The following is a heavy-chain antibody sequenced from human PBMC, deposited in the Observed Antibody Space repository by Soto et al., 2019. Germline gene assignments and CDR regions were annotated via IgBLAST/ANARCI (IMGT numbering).Heavy chain of an antibody. J-gene: IGHJ4*02. CDR1: GGTFSSYA. Sequence: ASVKVSCKASGGTFSSYAISWVRQAPGQGLEWMGRIIPILGIANYAQKFQGRVTITADKSTSTAYMELSSLRSEDTAVYYCAIPYSSTDYYFDYWGQGTLVTVSS. V-gene: IGHV1-69*04. CDR3: AIPYSSTDYYFDY. CDR2: IIPILGIA. D-gene: IGHD6-13*01.